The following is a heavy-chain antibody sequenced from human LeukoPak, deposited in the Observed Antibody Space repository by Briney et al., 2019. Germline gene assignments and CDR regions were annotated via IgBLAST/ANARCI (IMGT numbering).Heavy chain of an antibody. CDR2: ISWDGGST. CDR3: AKDLGPQYYDFWSGYYKDYGMDV. D-gene: IGHD3-3*01. CDR1: GFTFDDYT. Sequence: GGSLRLSCAASGFTFDDYTMHWVRQAPGKGLEWVSLISWDGGSTYYADSVKGRFTISRDNSKNSLYLQMNSLRTEDTALYYCAKDLGPQYYDFWSGYYKDYGMDVWGQGTTVTASS. V-gene: IGHV3-43*01. J-gene: IGHJ6*02.